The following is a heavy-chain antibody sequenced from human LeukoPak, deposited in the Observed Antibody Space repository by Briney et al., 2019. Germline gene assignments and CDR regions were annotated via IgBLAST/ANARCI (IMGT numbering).Heavy chain of an antibody. CDR1: GFTFSSYA. D-gene: IGHD6-19*01. J-gene: IGHJ4*02. CDR3: AKDIAVAGTSFDY. V-gene: IGHV3-23*01. Sequence: GGSLRLSCAASGFTFSSYAMSWVRQAPGKGLEWVSAVSGSGGSTYYADSVKGRFTISRDNSKNTLYLQMNSLSAEDTAVYYCAKDIAVAGTSFDYWGQGTLVTVSS. CDR2: VSGSGGST.